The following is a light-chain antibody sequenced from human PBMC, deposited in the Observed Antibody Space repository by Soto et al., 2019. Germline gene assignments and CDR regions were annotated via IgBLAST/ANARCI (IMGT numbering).Light chain of an antibody. Sequence: VMTQSPDSLAVSLGERATINCKSSQTVLSNSNNKNYLAWFQQRPGQPPKLLISWASIRESGVPDRFSGSGSGTDFTLPISSLQAEDVAVYYCQQYHSDPITFGQGTRLESK. J-gene: IGKJ5*01. CDR2: WAS. CDR1: QTVLSNSNNKNY. CDR3: QQYHSDPIT. V-gene: IGKV4-1*01.